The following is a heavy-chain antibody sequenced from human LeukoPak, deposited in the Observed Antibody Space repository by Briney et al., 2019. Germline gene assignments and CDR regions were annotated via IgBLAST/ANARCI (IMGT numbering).Heavy chain of an antibody. Sequence: PSETLSLTCTVSGGSISSYYWSWIWQPPGKGLEWIGYIYTSGSTNYNPSLKSRVTISVDTSKNQFSLKLSSVTAADTAVYYCARETTVVTGSRFDPWGQGTLVTVSS. CDR1: GGSISSYY. CDR3: ARETTVVTGSRFDP. V-gene: IGHV4-4*09. J-gene: IGHJ5*02. CDR2: IYTSGST. D-gene: IGHD4-23*01.